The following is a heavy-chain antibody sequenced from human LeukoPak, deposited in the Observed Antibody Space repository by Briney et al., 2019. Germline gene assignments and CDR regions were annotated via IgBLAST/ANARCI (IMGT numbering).Heavy chain of an antibody. CDR1: GGSISSGNW. CDR3: ARGHNWFDP. Sequence: PSGTLSLTCAVSGGSISSGNWRSWVRQPPEKGLEWIGEIYHTGTTHYNPSLKSRVTITVDKSNNQLSLRLSSVTAADTAVYYCARGHNWFDPWGQGTLVTVSS. CDR2: IYHTGTT. J-gene: IGHJ5*02. V-gene: IGHV4-4*02.